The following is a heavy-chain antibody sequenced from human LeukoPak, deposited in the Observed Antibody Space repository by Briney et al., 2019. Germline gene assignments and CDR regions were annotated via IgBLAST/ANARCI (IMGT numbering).Heavy chain of an antibody. CDR2: ISAYNGNT. Sequence: ASVKVSCKASGYTFTSYAMHWVRQAPGQRLEWMGWISAYNGNTNYAQKLQGRVTMTTDTSTSTAYMELRSLRSDDTAVYYCARDRYDFWSGYYKPNWFDPWGQGTLVTVSS. D-gene: IGHD3-3*01. CDR3: ARDRYDFWSGYYKPNWFDP. V-gene: IGHV1-18*01. CDR1: GYTFTSYA. J-gene: IGHJ5*02.